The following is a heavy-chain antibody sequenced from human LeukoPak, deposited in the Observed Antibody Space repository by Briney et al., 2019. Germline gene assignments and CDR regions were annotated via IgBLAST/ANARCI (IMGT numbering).Heavy chain of an antibody. CDR1: GGSISSSSYY. CDR2: IYYSGST. V-gene: IGHV4-39*07. J-gene: IGHJ5*02. Sequence: PSETLSLTCTVSGGSISSSSYYWGWIRQPPGKGLEWIGSIYYSGSTNYNPSRKSRVTISVDTSKNQFSLKLSSVTAADTAVYYCARVIWAYSRENRFDPWGQGTLVTVSS. CDR3: ARVIWAYSRENRFDP. D-gene: IGHD6-13*01.